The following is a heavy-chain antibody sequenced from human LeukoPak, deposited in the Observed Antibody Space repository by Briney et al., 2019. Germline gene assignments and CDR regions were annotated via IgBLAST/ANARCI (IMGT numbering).Heavy chain of an antibody. J-gene: IGHJ4*02. CDR2: IYYSGST. Sequence: PSETLSLTCTVSGGSISSYYWGWIRQPPGKGLEWIGSIYYSGSTYYNPSLKSRVTISVDTSKNQFSLKLSSVTAADTAVYYCARLNLGLLWFGGIDYWGQGTLVTVSS. CDR3: ARLNLGLLWFGGIDY. V-gene: IGHV4-39*01. CDR1: GGSISSYY. D-gene: IGHD3-10*01.